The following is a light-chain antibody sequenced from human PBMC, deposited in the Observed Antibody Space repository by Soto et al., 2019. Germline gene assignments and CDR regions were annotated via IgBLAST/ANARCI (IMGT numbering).Light chain of an antibody. CDR1: QSVGNN. Sequence: DTMITQSPATLSVSPGERASLSCWASQSVGNNLAWYRQKPGQAPRLLVYGASTRATGVPARFSGSGSGTEFTLIISSLQSEDFAVYYCQQYNSWPRTFGQGTKVDIK. CDR2: GAS. J-gene: IGKJ1*01. V-gene: IGKV3-15*01. CDR3: QQYNSWPRT.